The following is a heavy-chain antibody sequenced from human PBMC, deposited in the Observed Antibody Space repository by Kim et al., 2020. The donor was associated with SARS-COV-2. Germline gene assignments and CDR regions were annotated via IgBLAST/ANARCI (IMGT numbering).Heavy chain of an antibody. CDR3: AKSRAGAPYDP. J-gene: IGHJ5*02. Sequence: GGSLRLSCAASGFTFSSYAMSWVRQAPGKGLEWVSVIYSGGSSTYYADSVKGRFTISRDNSKNTLYLQMNSLRAEDTAVYYCAKSRAGAPYDPWGQGTLVTVSS. CDR2: IYSGGSST. CDR1: GFTFSSYA. V-gene: IGHV3-23*03. D-gene: IGHD6-19*01.